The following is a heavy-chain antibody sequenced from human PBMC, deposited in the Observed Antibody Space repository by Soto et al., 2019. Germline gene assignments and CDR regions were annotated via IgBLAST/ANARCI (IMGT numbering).Heavy chain of an antibody. J-gene: IGHJ4*02. D-gene: IGHD6-19*01. CDR3: ARLSSGWHVDY. V-gene: IGHV3-30-3*01. Sequence: QVQLVESGGVVVQPGRSLRLSCAASGFTFSSYAMHWVRQAPGKGLEWVAVISYAGSNKYYADSVKGRFTISRDNSKNTLYLQMNSLRAEDTAVYYCARLSSGWHVDYWGQGTLVTVSS. CDR2: ISYAGSNK. CDR1: GFTFSSYA.